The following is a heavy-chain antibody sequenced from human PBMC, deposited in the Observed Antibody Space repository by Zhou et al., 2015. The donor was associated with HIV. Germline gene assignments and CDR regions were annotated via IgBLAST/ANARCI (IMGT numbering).Heavy chain of an antibody. V-gene: IGHV3-23*04. J-gene: IGHJ4*02. D-gene: IGHD6-19*01. Sequence: EVQLVESGGGLVQPGRSLRLSCAASGFTFDDYAMHWVRQAPGKGLEWVSGISPSGGTTYYADSVKGRFTISRDNSMNTLYLQMNSLRAEDTAVYYCAKGHNSGWGARYFDYWGQGTLVTVSS. CDR3: AKGHNSGWGARYFDY. CDR1: GFTFDDYA. CDR2: ISPSGGTT.